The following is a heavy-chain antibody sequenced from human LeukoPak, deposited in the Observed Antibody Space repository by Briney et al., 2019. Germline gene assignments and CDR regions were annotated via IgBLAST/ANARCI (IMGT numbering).Heavy chain of an antibody. CDR2: ISAYNGNT. J-gene: IGHJ4*02. Sequence: ASVKVSCKTSGYTFTSYGISWVRQAPGQGREWMGWISAYNGNTNYAQKLQGRVTMTTDTSTSTAYMELRSLRSDDTAVYYCARRGRWLHFRPSDFDYWGQGTLVTVSS. D-gene: IGHD5-24*01. CDR3: ARRGRWLHFRPSDFDY. CDR1: GYTFTSYG. V-gene: IGHV1-18*01.